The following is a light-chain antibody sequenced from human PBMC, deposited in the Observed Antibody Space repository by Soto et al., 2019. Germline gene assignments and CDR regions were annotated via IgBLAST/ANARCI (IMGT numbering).Light chain of an antibody. CDR1: QSVHTF. J-gene: IGKJ5*01. V-gene: IGKV3-11*01. Sequence: EIVLTQSPDTLSPSPGEGASLSCRASQSVHTFLAWYQQKPGQAPRLLIYGASTRATGVPARFSGSGSGTDFTLTISSLEPEDFAVYYCQQRSNWPPITFGQGTRLEIK. CDR3: QQRSNWPPIT. CDR2: GAS.